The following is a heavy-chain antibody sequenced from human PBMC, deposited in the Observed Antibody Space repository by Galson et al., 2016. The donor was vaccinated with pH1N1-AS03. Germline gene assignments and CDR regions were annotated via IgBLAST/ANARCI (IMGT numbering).Heavy chain of an antibody. J-gene: IGHJ4*02. CDR1: EGTFSNFG. Sequence: SVKVSCKASEGTFSNFGISWVRQAPGQGLEWMGGFIPIFGTANVARKFKGRVTITADNLELSSLGSDDTAVYYCARDNYYDTGAFYGHFDFWGQGTLLVVSS. CDR3: ARDNYYDTGAFYGHFDF. V-gene: IGHV1-69*06. CDR2: FIPIFGTA. D-gene: IGHD3-22*01.